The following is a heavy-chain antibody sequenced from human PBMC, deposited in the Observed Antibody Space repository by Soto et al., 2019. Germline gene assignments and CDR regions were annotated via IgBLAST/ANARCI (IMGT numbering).Heavy chain of an antibody. CDR2: IYYSGST. CDR3: ARAGPHSYYYDSSGYLPDY. D-gene: IGHD3-22*01. V-gene: IGHV4-30-4*01. CDR1: GGSISSGDYY. Sequence: SETLSLTCTVSGGSISSGDYYWSWIRQPPGKGLEWIGYIYYSGSTYYNPSLKSRVTISVDTSKNQFSLKLSSVTAADTAVYYCARAGPHSYYYDSSGYLPDYWGQGTLV. J-gene: IGHJ4*02.